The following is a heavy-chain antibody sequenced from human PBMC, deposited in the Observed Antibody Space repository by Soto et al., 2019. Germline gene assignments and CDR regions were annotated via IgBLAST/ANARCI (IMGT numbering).Heavy chain of an antibody. CDR1: GYTFTSYD. J-gene: IGHJ6*02. V-gene: IGHV1-8*01. CDR2: MNPNSGNT. Sequence: QVQLVQSGAEVKKPGASVKVSCKASGYTFTSYDINWVRQATGQGLEWMGWMNPNSGNTGYAQKFQGRVTMTRNTSISTAYMELSSLRSEDTAVYYCARDLFWSLHHFWSGYYPQLGYYGMDVWGQGTTVTVSS. D-gene: IGHD3-3*02. CDR3: ARDLFWSLHHFWSGYYPQLGYYGMDV.